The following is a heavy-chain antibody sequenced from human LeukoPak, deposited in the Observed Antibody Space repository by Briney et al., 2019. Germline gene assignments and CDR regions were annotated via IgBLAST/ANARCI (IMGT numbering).Heavy chain of an antibody. CDR3: ARDASGSYGDWFDP. J-gene: IGHJ5*02. D-gene: IGHD1-26*01. CDR1: GYTFTSYG. V-gene: IGHV1-18*01. Sequence: ASVKVSCKASGYTFTSYGISWVRQAPGQGLEWMGWISAYNGNTNYAQKLQGRVTMTTDTSTSTAYMELRNLRSDDAAVYYCARDASGSYGDWFDPWGQGTLVTVSS. CDR2: ISAYNGNT.